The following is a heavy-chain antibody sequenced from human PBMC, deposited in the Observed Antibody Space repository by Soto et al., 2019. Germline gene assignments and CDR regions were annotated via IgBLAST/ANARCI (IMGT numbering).Heavy chain of an antibody. CDR2: ISAYNFNT. V-gene: IGHV1-18*01. Sequence: ASVKVSCKASGYTFTSYGISLVRQAPVQVLEWMVWISAYNFNTNYSQKLQGRFTITTYTSTITSYIELMILISDDTAVYYCSXVGNWGKIFGGGIRQKWFDPWGQGTLVTVSS. CDR1: GYTFTSYG. J-gene: IGHJ5*02. D-gene: IGHD3-3*01. CDR3: SXVGNWGKIFGGGIRQKWFDP.